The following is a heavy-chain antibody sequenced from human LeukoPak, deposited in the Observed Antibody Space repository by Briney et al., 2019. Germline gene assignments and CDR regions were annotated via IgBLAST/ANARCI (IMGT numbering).Heavy chain of an antibody. D-gene: IGHD4-17*01. CDR3: ARYHSGDYQGSRFFDY. V-gene: IGHV4-39*01. J-gene: IGHJ4*02. CDR1: GDSISNRISY. Sequence: PSETLSLTCTVSGDSISNRISYWAWVRQPPGKGLEWIATIHYSGATYYNPSLKSRATISVDTSNIQFSLRVISVTAADAAVYYCARYHSGDYQGSRFFDYWGQGTLVTVSS. CDR2: IHYSGAT.